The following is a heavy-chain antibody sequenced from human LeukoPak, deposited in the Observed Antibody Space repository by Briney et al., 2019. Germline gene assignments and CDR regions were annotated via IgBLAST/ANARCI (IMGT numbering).Heavy chain of an antibody. J-gene: IGHJ5*02. D-gene: IGHD5-12*01. V-gene: IGHV3-9*01. Sequence: GGSLGLSCAASGFTFDDYAMHWVRQAPGKGLEWVSGISWSSDNIDYADSVKGRFTISRDNAKNSLYLQMNSLRVEDTALYYCAKDSGSSSGYESWFDPWGQGTLVTVSS. CDR2: ISWSSDNI. CDR1: GFTFDDYA. CDR3: AKDSGSSSGYESWFDP.